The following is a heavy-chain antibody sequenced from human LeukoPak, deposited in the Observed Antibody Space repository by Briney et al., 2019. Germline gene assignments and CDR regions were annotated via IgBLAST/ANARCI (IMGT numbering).Heavy chain of an antibody. J-gene: IGHJ4*02. CDR2: IGPYNGNT. CDR3: ARQAMVTPSGWDY. Sequence: ASVKVSCKASGYTFTNYGISWVRQAPGQGLEWLGWIGPYNGNTYYAQNFQGRVAMTTDTATSTVYMELMNLRSDDTAVYYCARQAMVTPSGWDYWGQGTLVTVSS. D-gene: IGHD4-17*01. CDR1: GYTFTNYG. V-gene: IGHV1-18*01.